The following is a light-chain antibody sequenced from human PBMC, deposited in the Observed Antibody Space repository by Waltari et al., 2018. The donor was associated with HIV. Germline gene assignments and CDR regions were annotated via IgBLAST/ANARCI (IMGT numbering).Light chain of an antibody. CDR3: QSYDTTNHLI. CDR1: SGPIASNS. J-gene: IGLJ2*01. Sequence: FMLTQPHSMSASPGTTVTISCTRSSGPIASNSVQWYQQRPGGAPTPVVFEDTQSPSGVPERFSGSIDSSSNSASLTISGLKTEDEADYYCQSYDTTNHLIFGGGTKVTVL. CDR2: EDT. V-gene: IGLV6-57*04.